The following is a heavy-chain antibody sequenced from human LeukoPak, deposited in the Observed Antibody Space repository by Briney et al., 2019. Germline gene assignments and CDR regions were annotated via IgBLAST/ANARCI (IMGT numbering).Heavy chain of an antibody. J-gene: IGHJ4*02. CDR3: AIMHGYYDGSGYWVQ. D-gene: IGHD3-22*01. CDR2: ISPSGDRT. V-gene: IGHV3-23*01. CDR1: GFTFCSYG. Sequence: PGGSLRLSCAASGFTFCSYGMSWVRQAPGKGMEWVSFISPSGDRTSNADSVEGRFTISRDNPRDTLYLQMNSLRDEDTAGYYCAIMHGYYDGSGYWVQWGQGTLVTVSS.